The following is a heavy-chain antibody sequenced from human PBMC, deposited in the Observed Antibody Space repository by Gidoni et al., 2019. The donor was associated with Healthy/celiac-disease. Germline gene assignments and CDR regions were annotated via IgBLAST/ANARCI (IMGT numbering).Heavy chain of an antibody. Sequence: EVQLLESGGGLVQPGGSLRLSCAASGFTFSSYAMSWVRQAPGKGLEWVSAISGSGGSTYYADSVKGRFTISRDNSKNTLYLQMNSLRAEDTAVYYCATGGRSGGKSFDIWGQGTMVTVSS. CDR3: ATGGRSGGKSFDI. CDR2: ISGSGGST. J-gene: IGHJ3*02. D-gene: IGHD2-15*01. V-gene: IGHV3-23*01. CDR1: GFTFSSYA.